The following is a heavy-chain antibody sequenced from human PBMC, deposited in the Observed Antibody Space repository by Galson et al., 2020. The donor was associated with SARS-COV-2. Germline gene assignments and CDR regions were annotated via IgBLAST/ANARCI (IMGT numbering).Heavy chain of an antibody. CDR2: IYHSGST. D-gene: IGHD3-3*01. V-gene: IGHV4-38-2*02. CDR3: AREPTSRITIFGVVIMGNWFDP. Sequence: SETLSLTCTVSGYSISSGYYWGWIRQPPGKGLEWIGSIYHSGSTYYNPSLKSRVTISVDTSKNQFSLKLSSVTAADTAVYYCAREPTSRITIFGVVIMGNWFDPWGQGTLVTVSS. CDR1: GYSISSGYY. J-gene: IGHJ5*02.